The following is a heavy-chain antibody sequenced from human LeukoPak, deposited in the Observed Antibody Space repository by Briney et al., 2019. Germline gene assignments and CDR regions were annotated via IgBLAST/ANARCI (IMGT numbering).Heavy chain of an antibody. D-gene: IGHD1-26*01. CDR3: VRQQTSHGNFDY. J-gene: IGHJ4*02. CDR1: GFTFSNHA. V-gene: IGHV3-13*01. Sequence: PLGALRLSCATSGFTFSNHAMHWVRQATGKGLEWVSPIGIAGDTFYPGSVKGRFTISRENEKNSFSLQINSLKAEDRAVYYCVRQQTSHGNFDYWGQGTLVTVSS. CDR2: IGIAGDT.